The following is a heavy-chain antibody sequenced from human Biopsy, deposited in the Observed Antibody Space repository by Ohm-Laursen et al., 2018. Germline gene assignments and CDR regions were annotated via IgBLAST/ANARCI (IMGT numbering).Heavy chain of an antibody. V-gene: IGHV1-69*10. CDR1: GDSFTSYA. D-gene: IGHD1-26*01. CDR2: IIPIPNVA. Sequence: SVKVSCKASGDSFTSYAIGWVRQAPGQGLEWMGGIIPIPNVATYAQKFQGRITITAHESTSTAYMELSSLTSDDTAVYFCARGEGSSWFDPWGHGTLVTVSS. CDR3: ARGEGSSWFDP. J-gene: IGHJ5*02.